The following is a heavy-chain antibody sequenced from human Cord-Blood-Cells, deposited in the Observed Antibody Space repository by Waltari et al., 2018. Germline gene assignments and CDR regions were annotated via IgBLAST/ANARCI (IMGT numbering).Heavy chain of an antibody. V-gene: IGHV1-46*01. CDR3: ARPTFSYDFWSGYDAFDI. D-gene: IGHD3-3*01. Sequence: QVQLVQSGAEVKKPGASVKVSCKASGYNFTSYYMHWVRQAPEQGLEWMGRINPSGGSTSYAQKFQGRVTMTRDTSTSTVYMELSSLRSEDTAVYYCARPTFSYDFWSGYDAFDIWGQGTMVTVSS. J-gene: IGHJ3*02. CDR1: GYNFTSYY. CDR2: INPSGGST.